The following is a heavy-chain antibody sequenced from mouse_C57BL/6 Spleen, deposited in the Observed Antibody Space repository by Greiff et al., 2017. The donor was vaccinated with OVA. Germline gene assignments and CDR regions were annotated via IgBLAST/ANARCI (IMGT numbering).Heavy chain of an antibody. D-gene: IGHD2-4*01. CDR3: ARGHDYDGYFDV. J-gene: IGHJ1*03. CDR2: IDPSDSYT. V-gene: IGHV1-69*01. Sequence: QVQLKQPGAELVMPGASVKLSCKASGYTFTSYWMHWVKQRPGQGLEWIGEIDPSDSYTNYNQKFKGKSTLTVDKSSSTAYMQLSSLTSEDSAVYYCARGHDYDGYFDVWGTGTTVTVSS. CDR1: GYTFTSYW.